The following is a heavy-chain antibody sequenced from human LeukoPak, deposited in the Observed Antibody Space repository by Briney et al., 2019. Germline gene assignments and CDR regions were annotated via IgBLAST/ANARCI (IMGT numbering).Heavy chain of an antibody. CDR1: GYTFTGYY. D-gene: IGHD3-10*01. CDR2: INPNSGGT. CDR3: ASAYRNYGSGSYYNGFDP. V-gene: IGHV1-2*06. J-gene: IGHJ5*02. Sequence: GASVKVSCKASGYTFTGYYMHWVRQAPGQGLEWMGRINPNSGGTNYAQKFQGRVTMTSDRSILTAYMELSRLTSDDTAVYYCASAYRNYGSGSYYNGFDPWGQGTLVTVSS.